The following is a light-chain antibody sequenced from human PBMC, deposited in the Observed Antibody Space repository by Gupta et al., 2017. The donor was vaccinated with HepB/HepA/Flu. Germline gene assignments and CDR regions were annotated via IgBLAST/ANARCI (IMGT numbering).Light chain of an antibody. CDR2: DVN. J-gene: IGLJ1*01. V-gene: IGLV2-11*01. Sequence: QSALTQPRSVSGSPGQSVTISCTGTSSDVGGYNYVSWYQPHPGNANNLMVYDVNKRPAGVPGRFSGSKAGTTASLTIAGLEAEDEAEYYGCSYAGGYTFVFGTGTKVTVL. CDR1: SSDVGGYNY. CDR3: CSYAGGYTFV.